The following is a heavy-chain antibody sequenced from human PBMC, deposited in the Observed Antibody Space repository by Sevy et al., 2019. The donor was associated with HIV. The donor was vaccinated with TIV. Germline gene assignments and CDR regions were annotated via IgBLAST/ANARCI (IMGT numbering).Heavy chain of an antibody. CDR3: AKEPLPELRFAVFDY. CDR1: GFTFSSYA. CDR2: ISGSGGST. J-gene: IGHJ4*02. Sequence: GGSLRLSCAASGFTFSSYAMSWVRQAPGKGLEWVSAISGSGGSTYYADSVKGRFTISRDNSKNTLNLQMNSLRAEDTAVYYCAKEPLPELRFAVFDYWGQGTLVTVSS. D-gene: IGHD1-7*01. V-gene: IGHV3-23*01.